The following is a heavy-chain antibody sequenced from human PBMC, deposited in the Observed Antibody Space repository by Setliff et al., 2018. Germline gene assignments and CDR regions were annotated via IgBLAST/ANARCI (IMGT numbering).Heavy chain of an antibody. CDR2: INAWGTSM. D-gene: IGHD3-10*01. V-gene: IGHV3-48*03. CDR3: WGSRGY. CDR1: GFTFSNHG. Sequence: PGGSLRLSCEASGFTFSNHGMNWVRQAPGKGLEWVAYINAWGTSMYYADSVKGRFSISRDNAKNSLFLQMNSLRAEDTAVYYCWGSRGYWGQGTLVTVSS. J-gene: IGHJ4*02.